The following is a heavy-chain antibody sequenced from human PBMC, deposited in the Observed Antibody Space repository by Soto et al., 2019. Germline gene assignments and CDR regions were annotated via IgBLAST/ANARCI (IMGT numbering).Heavy chain of an antibody. CDR1: GFTFSSYG. Sequence: GGSLRLSCAASGFTFSSYGMHWVRQAPGKGLEWVAVIWYDGSNKYYADSVKGRFTISRDNSKNTLYLQMNSLRAEDTAVYYCAREDQQLDYYYYYGMDVWGQGTTVTVSS. J-gene: IGHJ6*02. CDR3: AREDQQLDYYYYYGMDV. V-gene: IGHV3-33*01. CDR2: IWYDGSNK. D-gene: IGHD6-6*01.